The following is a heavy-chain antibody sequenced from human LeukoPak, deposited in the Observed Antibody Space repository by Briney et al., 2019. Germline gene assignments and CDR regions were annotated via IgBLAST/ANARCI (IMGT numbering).Heavy chain of an antibody. CDR1: GFTFTKAW. V-gene: IGHV3-15*01. CDR2: IKSKTEGGTT. CDR3: TQMVRGF. J-gene: IGHJ4*02. Sequence: GGSLRLSCAASGFTFTKAWMTWVRQAPGKGLEWVGRIKSKTEGGTTDYAAPVKGRFTISRDDSNNTLYLQMNSLRTEDTAAYYCTQMVRGFWGQGTLVTVSS. D-gene: IGHD3-10*01.